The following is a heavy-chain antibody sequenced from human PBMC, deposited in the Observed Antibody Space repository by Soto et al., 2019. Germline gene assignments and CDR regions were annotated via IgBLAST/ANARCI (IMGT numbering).Heavy chain of an antibody. CDR2: IYYSGST. D-gene: IGHD3-3*01. V-gene: IGHV4-31*03. CDR1: GGSISSGGYY. CDR3: ASRAGDFWSGYYDYFDY. Sequence: LSLTCTVSGGSISSGGYYWSWIRQHPGKGLEWIGYIYYSGSTYYNPSLKSRVTISVDTSKNQFSLKLSSVTAADTAVYYCASRAGDFWSGYYDYFDYWGQGTLVTVYS. J-gene: IGHJ4*02.